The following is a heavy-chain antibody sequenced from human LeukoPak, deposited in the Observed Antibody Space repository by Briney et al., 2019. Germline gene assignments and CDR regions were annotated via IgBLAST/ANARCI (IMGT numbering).Heavy chain of an antibody. Sequence: SGTLSLTCAVSGGSISSSNWWSWVRQPPGKGLEWIGEIYHSGSTNYNPSLKSRVTISVDKSKNQFSLKLSSVTAADTAVYYCARRPTYYDYVWGSYRPAGYFDYWGQGTLVTVSS. CDR1: GGSISSSNW. D-gene: IGHD3-16*02. V-gene: IGHV4-4*02. CDR2: IYHSGST. CDR3: ARRPTYYDYVWGSYRPAGYFDY. J-gene: IGHJ4*02.